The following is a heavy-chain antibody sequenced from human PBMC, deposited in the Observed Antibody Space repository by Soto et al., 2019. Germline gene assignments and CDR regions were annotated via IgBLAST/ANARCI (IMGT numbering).Heavy chain of an antibody. V-gene: IGHV4-59*01. CDR3: ARGIGQQLPPLD. Sequence: QVQLQESGPGLVKPSETLSLTCTVSGVSISSYYWSWIRQPPGKGLEWIGYIYYSGNTNYNPSLKSRVTISIDASKSQFSLELSSVTAADSAVYFCARGIGQQLPPLDWGQETLVTVSS. CDR2: IYYSGNT. J-gene: IGHJ4*02. CDR1: GVSISSYY. D-gene: IGHD6-13*01.